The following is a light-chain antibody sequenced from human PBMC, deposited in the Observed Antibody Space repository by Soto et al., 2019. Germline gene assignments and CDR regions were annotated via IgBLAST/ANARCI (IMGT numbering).Light chain of an antibody. CDR2: EVS. V-gene: IGLV2-14*01. CDR1: SSDVGGYNY. CDR3: SSYTSSNTLV. J-gene: IGLJ1*01. Sequence: QSALTQPASVSASPGQSITISCTGTSSDVGGYNYVSWYQQHPGKAPKLMIYEVSNRPSGVSNRFSGSKSGNTASLTISGLQAEDEADYYCSSYTSSNTLVFGTGTRSPS.